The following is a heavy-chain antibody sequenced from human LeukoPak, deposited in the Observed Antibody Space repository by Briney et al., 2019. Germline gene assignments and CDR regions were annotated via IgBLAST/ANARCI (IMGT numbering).Heavy chain of an antibody. D-gene: IGHD3-22*01. CDR1: GVSISSSAYY. CDR3: ASPVAIEYYYETRDDYEGDY. CDR2: IYSGGTT. V-gene: IGHV4-39*01. Sequence: SETLSLTCSVSGVSISSSAYYWGWIRQTPGKGLEWIGSIYSGGTTYYNPPLKSRLTISLDTSKNQFSLRLNSVTAADTAVYYCASPVAIEYYYETRDDYEGDYWGQGTLVTVSS. J-gene: IGHJ4*02.